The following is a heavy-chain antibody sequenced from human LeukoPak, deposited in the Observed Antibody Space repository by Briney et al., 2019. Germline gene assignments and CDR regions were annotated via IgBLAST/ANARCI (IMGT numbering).Heavy chain of an antibody. CDR1: GYSFTSYW. CDR2: IYPGDSDT. D-gene: IGHD2-2*01. Sequence: GESLKISYKGSGYSFTSYWIGWVRQMPGKGLEWMGIIYPGDSDTRYSPSFQGQVTISADKSISTAYLQWSSLKASDTAMYYCARRGCSSTSCYSTEDAFDIWGQGTMVTVSS. J-gene: IGHJ3*02. V-gene: IGHV5-51*01. CDR3: ARRGCSSTSCYSTEDAFDI.